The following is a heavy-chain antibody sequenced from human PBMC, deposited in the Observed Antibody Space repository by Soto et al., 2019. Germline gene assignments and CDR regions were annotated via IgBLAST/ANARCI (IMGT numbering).Heavy chain of an antibody. J-gene: IGHJ5*02. CDR3: PHSPSVVATIFNWFDP. V-gene: IGHV2-5*02. D-gene: IGHD5-12*01. CDR1: GFSLSTSGVG. Sequence: QITLKESGPTLVKPTQTLTLTCTFSGFSLSTSGVGVGWIRQPPGKALEWLALIYWDDDKRYSPSLKSRLTITKHPSKSQAVLTMTNMELVDPATYYCPHSPSVVATIFNWFDPWGQGTLVTVSS. CDR2: IYWDDDK.